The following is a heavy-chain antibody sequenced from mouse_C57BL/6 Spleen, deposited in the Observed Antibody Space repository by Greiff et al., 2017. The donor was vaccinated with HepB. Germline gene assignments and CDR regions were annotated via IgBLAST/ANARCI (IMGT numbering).Heavy chain of an antibody. J-gene: IGHJ4*01. Sequence: QVQLQQPGAELVKPGASVKLSCKASGYTFTSYWMHWVKQRPGQGLERIGMIHPNSGSTNYNEKFKSKATLTVDKSSSTAYMQLSSLTSEDSAVYYGARAGLYYGSYEEGATDYWSQGASVTVSP. CDR3: ARAGLYYGSYEEGATDY. D-gene: IGHD2-1*01. CDR2: IHPNSGST. CDR1: GYTFTSYW. V-gene: IGHV1-64*01.